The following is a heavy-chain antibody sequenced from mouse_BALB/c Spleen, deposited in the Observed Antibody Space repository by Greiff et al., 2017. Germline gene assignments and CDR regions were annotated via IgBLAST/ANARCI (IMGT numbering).Heavy chain of an antibody. V-gene: IGHV5-4*02. CDR2: ISDGGSYT. Sequence: VQLQQSGGGLVKPGGSLKLSCAASGFTFSDYYMYWVRQTPEKRLEWVATISDGGSYTYYPDSVKGRFTISRDNAKNNLYLQMSSLKSEDTAMYYCAREYYGNYAGFAYWGQGTLVTVSA. CDR1: GFTFSDYY. CDR3: AREYYGNYAGFAY. J-gene: IGHJ3*01. D-gene: IGHD2-1*01.